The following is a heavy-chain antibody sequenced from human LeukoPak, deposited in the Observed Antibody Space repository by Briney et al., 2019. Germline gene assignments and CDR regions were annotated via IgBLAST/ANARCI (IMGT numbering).Heavy chain of an antibody. CDR2: ISSSGSTI. D-gene: IGHD2-2*01. CDR3: ARDPDCSSTSCQDYYYMDV. CDR1: GFTFSDYY. J-gene: IGHJ6*03. Sequence: GGSLRLSCAASGFTFSDYYMSWIRQAPGKGLEWVSYISSSGSTIYYADSVKGRFTISRDNAKNSLYLQMNSLRAEDTAVYYCARDPDCSSTSCQDYYYMDVWGKGTTVTISS. V-gene: IGHV3-11*04.